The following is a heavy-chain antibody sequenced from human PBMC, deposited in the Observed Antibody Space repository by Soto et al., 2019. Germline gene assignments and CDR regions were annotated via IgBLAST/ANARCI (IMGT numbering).Heavy chain of an antibody. CDR1: GYSFTDYA. Sequence: ASVKVSCKTPGYSFTDYAIHWVRQAPGQALEWLGWIAAGNGNTRFSQKIQDRVTITRDTSATTAYMELTSLRPEDTAVYYCARDSGYGSGSSVNHYLDCWGRGTMVTVSS. D-gene: IGHD3-10*01. CDR3: ARDSGYGSGSSVNHYLDC. J-gene: IGHJ4*01. CDR2: IAAGNGNT. V-gene: IGHV1-3*01.